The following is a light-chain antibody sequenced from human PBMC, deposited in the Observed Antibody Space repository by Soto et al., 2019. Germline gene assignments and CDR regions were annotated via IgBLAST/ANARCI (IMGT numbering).Light chain of an antibody. Sequence: EIVLTQSPATLSLSPGERATLSCRASQSVNSYLAWYQQKPGQSPRLLMYDTSNRASGIPARFSGSGSGTDFTLTISSLEPEDFAVYYCQQRSNWPRGVTFGQGTRLEIK. CDR2: DTS. CDR3: QQRSNWPRGVT. CDR1: QSVNSY. V-gene: IGKV3-11*01. J-gene: IGKJ5*01.